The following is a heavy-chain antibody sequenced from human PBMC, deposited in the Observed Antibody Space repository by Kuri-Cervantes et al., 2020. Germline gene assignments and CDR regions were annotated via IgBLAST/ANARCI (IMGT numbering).Heavy chain of an antibody. CDR1: GWSFSGFY. V-gene: IGHV4-34*01. CDR2: INHSGST. Sequence: SETLSLTCAVYGWSFSGFYWYWIRQPPGRGLVWSGEINHSGSTNYNPSFKSRVTISVDTSKNQFSLKLSSVTAADTAVYYCVGDNSSDWSLFYYFDYWGQGTLVTVSS. CDR3: VGDNSSDWSLFYYFDY. D-gene: IGHD6-19*01. J-gene: IGHJ4*02.